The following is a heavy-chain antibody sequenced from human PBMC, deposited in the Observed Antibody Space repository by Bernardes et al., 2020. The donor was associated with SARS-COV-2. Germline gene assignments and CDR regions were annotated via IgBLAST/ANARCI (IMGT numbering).Heavy chain of an antibody. CDR3: ARDPTVVGPDNPFDI. CDR2: INPDNGVT. CDR1: GYTFTAYY. Sequence: ASVKVSCKASGYTFTAYYVHWVRQAPGQGLECMAWINPDNGVTDYAPKFQDRISLTRDTSSSTIYMELSGLRSDDTAIYYCARDPTVVGPDNPFDIWGQGTFVTVSS. V-gene: IGHV1-2*02. J-gene: IGHJ3*02.